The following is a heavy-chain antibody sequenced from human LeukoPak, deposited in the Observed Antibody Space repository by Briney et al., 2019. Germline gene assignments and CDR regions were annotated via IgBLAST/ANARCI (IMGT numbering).Heavy chain of an antibody. CDR2: IYHSGST. Sequence: PSETLSLTCTVSGYSISSGYYWGWIRQPPGKGLEWIGSIYHSGSTYYNPSLKSRVTISVDTSKNQFSLKLSSVTAADTAVYYCARDWTEGGSYTQDFDYWGQGTLVTVSS. J-gene: IGHJ4*02. CDR3: ARDWTEGGSYTQDFDY. D-gene: IGHD1-26*01. V-gene: IGHV4-38-2*02. CDR1: GYSISSGYY.